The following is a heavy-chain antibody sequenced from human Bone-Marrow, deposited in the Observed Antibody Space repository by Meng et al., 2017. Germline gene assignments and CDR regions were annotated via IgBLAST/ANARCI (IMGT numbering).Heavy chain of an antibody. Sequence: GESLKISCAASGFTFSDYYMSWIRQAPGKGLEWVSYISSSGSTIYHADSVKGRFTISRDNAKNSLYLQMNSLRAEDTAVYYCARLDTGFWFDPWGRGTLVTVSS. CDR3: ARLDTGFWFDP. V-gene: IGHV3-11*04. D-gene: IGHD4-17*01. J-gene: IGHJ5*01. CDR2: ISSSGSTI. CDR1: GFTFSDYY.